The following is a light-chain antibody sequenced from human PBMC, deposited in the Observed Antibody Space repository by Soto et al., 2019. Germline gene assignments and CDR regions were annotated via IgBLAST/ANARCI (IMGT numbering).Light chain of an antibody. V-gene: IGLV1-36*01. J-gene: IGLJ3*02. CDR3: AAWDDSLNGPV. Sequence: QSVLTQPPPVSEAPRQRGTISWSGSSSNIGNNAVNWYQQLPGKAPKLLIYYDELLPSGVSDRVSGSKSGTSASLAISGLQSEDEADYYCAAWDDSLNGPVFGGGTKVTVL. CDR2: YDE. CDR1: SSNIGNNA.